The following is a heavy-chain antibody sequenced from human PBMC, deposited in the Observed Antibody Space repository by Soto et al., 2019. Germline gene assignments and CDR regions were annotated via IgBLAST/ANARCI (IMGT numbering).Heavy chain of an antibody. V-gene: IGHV1-2*04. CDR2: INPNSGGT. CDR3: ARAPRNYYGSGSTFDY. CDR1: GYTFTGYY. D-gene: IGHD3-10*01. Sequence: ASVKVSCKTSGYTFTGYYMHWVRQAPGQGLEWTGWINPNSGGTNYAQKFQGWVTMTRDTSISTAYMELSRLRSDDTAVYYCARAPRNYYGSGSTFDYWGQGTLVTVSS. J-gene: IGHJ4*02.